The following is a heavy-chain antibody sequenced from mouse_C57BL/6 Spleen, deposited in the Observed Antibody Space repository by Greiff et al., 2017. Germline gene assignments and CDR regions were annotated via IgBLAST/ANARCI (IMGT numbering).Heavy chain of an antibody. J-gene: IGHJ2*01. CDR2: IWSGGST. CDR1: GFSLTSYG. D-gene: IGHD4-1*01. Sequence: VQLVESGPGVVQPSQSLSITCTVSGFSLTSYGVHWVRQSPGKGLEWLGVIWSGGSTDYNAAFISRLSNSKDNSKSQVFFKMNSLQADDTAIYXCARKGNWENFDYWGQGTTLTVSS. CDR3: ARKGNWENFDY. V-gene: IGHV2-2*01.